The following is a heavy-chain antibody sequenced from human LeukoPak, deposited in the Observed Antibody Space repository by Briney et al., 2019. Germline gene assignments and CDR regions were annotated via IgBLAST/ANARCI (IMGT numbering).Heavy chain of an antibody. J-gene: IGHJ6*03. CDR3: ARLRYCSSTSCYRGYYYMDV. CDR2: ISASNGNT. Sequence: GASVMVSCKASGYTFTSYGISWVRQAPGQGLEWMGWISASNGNTNYAQKLQGRVTMTTDTSTSTAYMELRSLRSDDTAVYYCARLRYCSSTSCYRGYYYMDVWGKGTTVTVSS. CDR1: GYTFTSYG. D-gene: IGHD2-2*01. V-gene: IGHV1-18*01.